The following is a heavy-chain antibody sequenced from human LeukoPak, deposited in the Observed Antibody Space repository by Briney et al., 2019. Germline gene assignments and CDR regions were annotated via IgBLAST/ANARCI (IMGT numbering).Heavy chain of an antibody. V-gene: IGHV1-2*02. CDR1: GYTFTGYY. Sequence: GASVKVSCKASGYTFTGYYMHWVRQAPGQGLEWMGWINPNSGGTNYAQKFQGRVTMTRDTSISTAYMDLSRLRSEDTAVYYCARDRIAAARIQVYYCGQGNLVTVSS. CDR2: INPNSGGT. CDR3: ARDRIAAARIQVYY. J-gene: IGHJ4*02. D-gene: IGHD6-13*01.